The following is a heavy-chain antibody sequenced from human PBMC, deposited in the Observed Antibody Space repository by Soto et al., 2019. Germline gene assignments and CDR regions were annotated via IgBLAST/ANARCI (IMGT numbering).Heavy chain of an antibody. CDR1: GFTFSAYY. CDR2: ISDSGSLT. CDR3: ARALVLGVGALSQ. J-gene: IGHJ4*02. Sequence: QVQLVESGGGLVKPEGSLRLSCAASGFTFSAYYMSWIRQAPGKGLEWVSYISDSGSLTHYGDSVKGRFTISRDNAKASLYLQMDSVRAEDTAIYYCARALVLGVGALSQWGQGTLVTVSS. V-gene: IGHV3-11*01. D-gene: IGHD1-26*01.